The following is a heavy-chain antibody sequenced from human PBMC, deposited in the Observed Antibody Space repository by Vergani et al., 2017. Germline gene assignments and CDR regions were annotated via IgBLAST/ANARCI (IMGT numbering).Heavy chain of an antibody. CDR1: GFTFSSYA. D-gene: IGHD6-13*01. J-gene: IGHJ4*02. Sequence: EVQLLESGGGLVQPGGSLRLSCAASGFTFSSYAMSWVRQAPGQGLEWVSAISGSGCSTYYAASVKGRLPISRDKSKNPLYLQMNSLRAGDTAVYYCSKGRYSSSWYGDYFDYWGQGTLVTVSS. V-gene: IGHV3-23*01. CDR2: ISGSGCST. CDR3: SKGRYSSSWYGDYFDY.